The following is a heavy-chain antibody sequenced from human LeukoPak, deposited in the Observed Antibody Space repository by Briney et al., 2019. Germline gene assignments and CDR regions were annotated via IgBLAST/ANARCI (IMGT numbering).Heavy chain of an antibody. V-gene: IGHV3-23*01. J-gene: IGHJ4*02. D-gene: IGHD2-15*01. CDR2: LSGSGTST. CDR1: GXTFSNYA. CDR3: AKALYSGGSNGVDS. Sequence: GGSLRLSCAASGXTFSNYAMTWVRQAPGKGLEWVFALSGSGTSTFYAAYVKGRFTISRDNSKNTLYLQMNSLSAEDTAVYYCAKALYSGGSNGVDSWGQGTLVTVSS.